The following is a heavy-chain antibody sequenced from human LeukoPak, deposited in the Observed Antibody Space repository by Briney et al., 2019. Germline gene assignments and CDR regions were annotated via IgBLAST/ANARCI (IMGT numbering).Heavy chain of an antibody. Sequence: GESLKISCKGSGYSFTSYWIGWVRQMPGKGLEWMGIIYPGDSDTRYSPSFQGQVTISADKSISTAYLQWSSLKASDTAMYYCASGGRDGYNPEEAFDIWGQGTMVTVSS. CDR1: GYSFTSYW. CDR2: IYPGDSDT. CDR3: ASGGRDGYNPEEAFDI. V-gene: IGHV5-51*01. J-gene: IGHJ3*02. D-gene: IGHD5-24*01.